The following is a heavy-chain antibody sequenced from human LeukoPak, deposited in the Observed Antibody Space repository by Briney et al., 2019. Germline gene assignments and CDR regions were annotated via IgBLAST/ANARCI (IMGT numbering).Heavy chain of an antibody. D-gene: IGHD3-22*01. CDR3: ARAGPFSNYDSSGYRGGSFDY. V-gene: IGHV3-30-3*01. Sequence: TGRSLRLSCAASGFTFSSYAMHWVRQAPGKGLEWVAVISYDGSNKYYADSVEGRFTISRDNSKNTLYLQMNSLRAEDTAVYYCARAGPFSNYDSSGYRGGSFDYWGQGTLVTVSS. CDR2: ISYDGSNK. J-gene: IGHJ4*02. CDR1: GFTFSSYA.